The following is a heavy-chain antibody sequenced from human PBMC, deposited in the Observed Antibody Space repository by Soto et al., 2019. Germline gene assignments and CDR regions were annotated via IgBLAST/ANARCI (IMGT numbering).Heavy chain of an antibody. V-gene: IGHV6-1*01. J-gene: IGHJ6*02. CDR2: TYYRYKWYN. Sequence: SQTLSLTCAIYGDSVSSNSAAWNWIRQSPSRGLEWLGRTYYRYKWYNDYAVSVKSRITINPDTSKNQFSLQLNSVTPEDTAVYYCAREYYYDSSGYYYYYGRDVWGQGTTVTVSS. CDR3: AREYYYDSSGYYYYYGRDV. CDR1: GDSVSSNSAA. D-gene: IGHD3-22*01.